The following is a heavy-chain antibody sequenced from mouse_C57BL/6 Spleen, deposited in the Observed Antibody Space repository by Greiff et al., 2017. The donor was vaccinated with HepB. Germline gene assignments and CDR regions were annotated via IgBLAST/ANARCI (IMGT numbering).Heavy chain of an antibody. CDR2: ISYDGSN. CDR3: ARRTLGYWYFDV. J-gene: IGHJ1*03. D-gene: IGHD4-1*01. CDR1: GYSITSGYY. Sequence: EVKVEESGPGLVKPSQSLSLTCSVTGYSITSGYYWNWIRQFPGNKLEWMCYISYDGSNNYNPSLKNRIPITRDTSKNQFFLKLNSVTTEDTATYYCARRTLGYWYFDVWGTGTTVTVSS. V-gene: IGHV3-6*01.